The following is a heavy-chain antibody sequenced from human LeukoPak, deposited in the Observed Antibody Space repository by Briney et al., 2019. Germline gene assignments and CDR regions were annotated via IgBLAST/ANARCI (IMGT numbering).Heavy chain of an antibody. CDR1: GYTFTGYY. CDR3: ACIYTAMAEPFDY. J-gene: IGHJ4*02. D-gene: IGHD5-18*01. Sequence: ASVKVSCKASGYTFTGYYMHWVRQAPGQGLEWMGWINPNSGGTNYAQKFQGRVTVTRDTSISTAYMELSRLRSDDTAVYYCACIYTAMAEPFDYWGQGTLVTVSS. V-gene: IGHV1-2*02. CDR2: INPNSGGT.